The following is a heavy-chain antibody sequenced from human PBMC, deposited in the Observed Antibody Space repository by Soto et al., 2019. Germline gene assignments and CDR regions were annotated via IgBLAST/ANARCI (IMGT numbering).Heavy chain of an antibody. Sequence: SETLSLTCTVSGGSISSSSYYWGWIRQHPGKGLEWIGYIYYSGSTYYNPSLKSRVTISVDTSKNQFSLKLSSVTAADTAVYYCARAYSSSSWYWFDPWAREPWSPSPQ. V-gene: IGHV4-31*03. CDR3: ARAYSSSSWYWFDP. D-gene: IGHD6-13*01. CDR2: IYYSGST. J-gene: IGHJ5*02. CDR1: GGSISSSSYY.